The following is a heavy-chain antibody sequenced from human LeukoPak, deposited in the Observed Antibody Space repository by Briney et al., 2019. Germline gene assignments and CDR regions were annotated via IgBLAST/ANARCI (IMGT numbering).Heavy chain of an antibody. D-gene: IGHD2-2*02. J-gene: IGHJ3*02. CDR3: ARSNPDPNCSSTSCYMGAGVDDAFDI. CDR1: GYTFTSYG. Sequence: ASVKVSCKASGYTFTSYGISWVRQAPGQGLEWMGWISAYNGDTNYAQKLQGRVTMTTDTSTSTAYMELRSLRSDDTAVYYCARSNPDPNCSSTSCYMGAGVDDAFDIWGQGTMVTVSS. CDR2: ISAYNGDT. V-gene: IGHV1-18*01.